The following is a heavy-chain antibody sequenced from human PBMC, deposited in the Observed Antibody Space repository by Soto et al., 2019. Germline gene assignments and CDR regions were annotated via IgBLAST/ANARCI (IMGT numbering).Heavy chain of an antibody. CDR3: TKDHYDFWSGHY. J-gene: IGHJ4*02. D-gene: IGHD3-3*01. CDR2: IKSKTDGGTT. Sequence: PGGSLRLSCAASGFTFSNAWMSWVRQAPGKGLEWVGRIKSKTDGGTTDYAAPVKGRFTISRDDSKNTLYLQMNSLKTEDTAVYYCTKDHYDFWSGHYWGQGTMVTVSS. CDR1: GFTFSNAW. V-gene: IGHV3-15*01.